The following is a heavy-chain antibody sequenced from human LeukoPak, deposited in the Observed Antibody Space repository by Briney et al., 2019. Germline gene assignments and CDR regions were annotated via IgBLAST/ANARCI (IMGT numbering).Heavy chain of an antibody. CDR1: GFTFSSYS. CDR2: ITRDSIYT. V-gene: IGHV3-21*01. Sequence: GGSLRLSCAASGFTFSSYSMNWVRQTPGKGLEWVSSITRDSIYTFYADSVKGRFTISRDNAKNSLSLQMNSLRAEDTAVYYCARDPYNGYYGDDYYYYMDVWGKGTTVTISS. D-gene: IGHD4-17*01. J-gene: IGHJ6*03. CDR3: ARDPYNGYYGDDYYYYMDV.